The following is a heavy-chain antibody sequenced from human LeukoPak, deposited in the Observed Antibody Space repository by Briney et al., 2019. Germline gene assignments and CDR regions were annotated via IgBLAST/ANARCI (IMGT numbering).Heavy chain of an antibody. J-gene: IGHJ4*02. CDR2: INIDGSTT. CDR3: VSDHTGHDDY. CDR1: GFSFSSYW. D-gene: IGHD1-1*01. V-gene: IGHV3-74*01. Sequence: GGSLRLSCAASGFSFSSYWMHWVRQAAGQGLVWVSRINIDGSTTTYADSVKGRFTISRDNAKNTLSLQMNSLRAEDTAVYYCVSDHTGHDDYWGQGTLVTVSS.